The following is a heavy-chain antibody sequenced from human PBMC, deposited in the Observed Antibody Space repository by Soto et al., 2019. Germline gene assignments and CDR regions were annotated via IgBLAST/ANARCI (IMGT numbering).Heavy chain of an antibody. CDR1: GFTFSSYG. CDR3: AKDEAAAGTGYYYYGMDV. D-gene: IGHD6-13*01. V-gene: IGHV3-30*18. Sequence: GGSLRLSCAASGFTFSSYGMHWVRQAPGKGLEWVAVISYDGSNKYYADSVKGRFSISRDNSKNTLYLQMNSLRAEDTAVYYCAKDEAAAGTGYYYYGMDVWGQGTTVTVSS. J-gene: IGHJ6*02. CDR2: ISYDGSNK.